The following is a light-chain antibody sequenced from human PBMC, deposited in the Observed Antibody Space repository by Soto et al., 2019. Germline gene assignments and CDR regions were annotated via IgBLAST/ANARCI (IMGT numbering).Light chain of an antibody. CDR2: TNS. V-gene: IGLV1-44*01. CDR1: SSSIGSNS. Sequence: QSVLTQPPSASGTPGQRVTISCSGRSSSIGSNSVNWYQQLPRTAPKVLIYTNSQRPSGVPDRFSGSKSGTSASLAISGLPPEDEADYYCAAWDGSLNVDVFGTGTKVTVL. J-gene: IGLJ1*01. CDR3: AAWDGSLNVDV.